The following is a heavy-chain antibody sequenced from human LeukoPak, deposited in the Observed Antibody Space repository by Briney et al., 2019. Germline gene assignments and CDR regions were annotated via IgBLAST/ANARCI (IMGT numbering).Heavy chain of an antibody. D-gene: IGHD2-2*01. V-gene: IGHV3-21*01. CDR1: GFTFSSYS. Sequence: PGGCLRLSCAASGFTFSSYSMNWVRQAPGKGLEWVSSISSSSSYIYYADSVKGRFTISRDNAKNSLYLQMNSLRAEDTAVYYCARDGGYCSSTSCYYGIDYWGQGTLVTVSS. J-gene: IGHJ4*02. CDR3: ARDGGYCSSTSCYYGIDY. CDR2: ISSSSSYI.